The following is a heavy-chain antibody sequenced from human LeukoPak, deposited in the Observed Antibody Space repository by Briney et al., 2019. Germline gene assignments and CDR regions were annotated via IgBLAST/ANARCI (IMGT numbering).Heavy chain of an antibody. Sequence: GGSLRLSCAASGFSFSSYNMNWVRQAPGKGLEWVSYISGSSSATGYADSVKGRFTISRDNAKNSLYLQMDSLRDEDTAVYYCAREYSGIDYWGQGTLVTVSS. CDR3: AREYSGIDY. D-gene: IGHD2-21*01. V-gene: IGHV3-48*02. J-gene: IGHJ4*02. CDR2: ISGSSSAT. CDR1: GFSFSSYN.